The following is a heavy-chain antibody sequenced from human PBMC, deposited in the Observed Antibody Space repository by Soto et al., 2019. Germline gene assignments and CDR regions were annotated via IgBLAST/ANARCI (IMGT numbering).Heavy chain of an antibody. J-gene: IGHJ4*02. Sequence: QVQLVQSGAEVKKPGASVKVSCKASGYTFTGYYMHWVRQAPGQGLEWMGWINPNSGGTNYAQKFQGWVTMTRDTSISTAYMELSRLRSDDTAVYYCARDFDFWSGYKLGPHYYFDYWGQGTLVTVSS. V-gene: IGHV1-2*04. CDR2: INPNSGGT. CDR3: ARDFDFWSGYKLGPHYYFDY. CDR1: GYTFTGYY. D-gene: IGHD3-3*01.